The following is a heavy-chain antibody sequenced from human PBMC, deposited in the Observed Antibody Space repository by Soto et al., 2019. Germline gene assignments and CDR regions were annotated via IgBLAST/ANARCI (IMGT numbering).Heavy chain of an antibody. CDR2: VFHSGSV. D-gene: IGHD2-21*02. V-gene: IGHV4-30-4*08. CDR1: GGSISGDYYH. Sequence: QVQLQQSGPGLVKPSQTLSLTCTVSGGSISGDYYHWTWIRQSPGKGLEWIGYVFHSGSVLYNPSLKSRLNISADTSKNQFSLRLSSVTAADTAVYFCAREDDGGDRDYYGLDVWGQGTTVTVSS. J-gene: IGHJ6*02. CDR3: AREDDGGDRDYYGLDV.